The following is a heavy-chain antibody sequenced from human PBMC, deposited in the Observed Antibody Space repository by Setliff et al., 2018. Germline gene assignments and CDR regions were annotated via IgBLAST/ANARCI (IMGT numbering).Heavy chain of an antibody. CDR2: INQSGSG. D-gene: IGHD1-1*01. CDR3: RQAVVGRDVFDI. Sequence: SETLSLTCNVSGGSFDTYYWSWIRQPPGKGLEWFGEINQSGSGDYNPSFKGRVTISVDTSKKQFSLTLTSVTAXDTALYYCRQAVVGRDVFDIWGQGTVVTVSS. J-gene: IGHJ3*02. CDR1: GGSFDTYY. V-gene: IGHV4-34*01.